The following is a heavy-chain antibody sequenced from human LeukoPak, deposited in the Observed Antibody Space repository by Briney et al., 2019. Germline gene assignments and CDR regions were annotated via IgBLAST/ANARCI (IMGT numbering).Heavy chain of an antibody. Sequence: QAGGSLRLSCAASGFTFSSYGMHWVRQAPGKGLEWVAVISYDGSNKYYADSVKGRFTISRDNSKNTLYLQMGSLRAEDMAVYYCARDESRDGYSEPFQHWGQGTLVTVSS. V-gene: IGHV3-30*03. CDR2: ISYDGSNK. CDR3: ARDESRDGYSEPFQH. CDR1: GFTFSSYG. D-gene: IGHD5-24*01. J-gene: IGHJ1*01.